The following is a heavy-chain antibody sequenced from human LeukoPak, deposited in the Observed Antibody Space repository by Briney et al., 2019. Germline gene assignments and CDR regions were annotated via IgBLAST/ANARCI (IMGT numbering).Heavy chain of an antibody. Sequence: ASVKVSCKASGYTFTSYDINWVRQATGQGLEWMGWMNPNSGNTGYAQKFQVRVTITRNTSISTAYMELSSLTSEDTAVYYCARGDVVVPAANRCNWFDPWGQGTLVTVSS. D-gene: IGHD2-2*01. CDR2: MNPNSGNT. V-gene: IGHV1-8*03. CDR3: ARGDVVVPAANRCNWFDP. CDR1: GYTFTSYD. J-gene: IGHJ5*02.